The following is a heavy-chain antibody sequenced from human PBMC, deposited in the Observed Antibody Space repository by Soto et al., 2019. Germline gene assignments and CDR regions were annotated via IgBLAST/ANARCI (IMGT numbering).Heavy chain of an antibody. D-gene: IGHD6-19*01. V-gene: IGHV1-69*01. CDR2: IIPIFGTA. J-gene: IGHJ6*02. CDR1: GGTFSSYA. CDR3: ASRGPDSSEAGAYYYYYGMDV. Sequence: QVQLVQSGAEVKKPGSSVKVSCKASGGTFSSYAISWVRQAPGQGLEWMGGIIPIFGTANYAQKFQGRVTITADESTSTDYMELSSLRSEDTAVYYCASRGPDSSEAGAYYYYYGMDVWGQGTTVTVSS.